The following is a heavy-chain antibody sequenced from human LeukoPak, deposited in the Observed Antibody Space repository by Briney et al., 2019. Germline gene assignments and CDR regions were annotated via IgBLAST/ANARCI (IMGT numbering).Heavy chain of an antibody. CDR2: FDPEDGET. J-gene: IGHJ4*02. V-gene: IGHV1-24*01. CDR1: GYTLTELS. CDR3: ARVTSNGWEYFDF. Sequence: GASVKVSCKVSGYTLTELSMHWVRQAPGKGLEWMGGFDPEDGETIYAQKFQGRVTMTEDTSTDTAYMELSRLTSDDTAVYYCARVTSNGWEYFDFWGQGTLIIVSS. D-gene: IGHD6-19*01.